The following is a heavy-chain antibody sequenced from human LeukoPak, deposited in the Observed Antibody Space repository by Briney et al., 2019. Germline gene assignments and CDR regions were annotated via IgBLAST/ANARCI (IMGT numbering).Heavy chain of an antibody. Sequence: SETLSLTCTVSGGSISSGSYYWSWIRQPAGKGLEWIGRIYSSGSTNYNPSLKSRVTISLDTSKNQFSLRLRSVTAADTAVYFCARGRVSSSTWYSTYYYYFYMDVWGKGTTVTVSS. CDR2: IYSSGST. D-gene: IGHD1-1*01. CDR3: ARGRVSSSTWYSTYYYYFYMDV. J-gene: IGHJ6*03. V-gene: IGHV4-61*02. CDR1: GGSISSGSYY.